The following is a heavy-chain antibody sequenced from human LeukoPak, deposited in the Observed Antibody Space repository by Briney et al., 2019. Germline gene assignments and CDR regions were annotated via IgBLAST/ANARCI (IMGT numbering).Heavy chain of an antibody. J-gene: IGHJ1*01. CDR2: INPNSGDT. V-gene: IGHV1-2*02. Sequence: ASVKVSCKASGYSFTGNYMHWVRQAPGQGREWMGLINPNSGDTNFAQKFQGRVTMTRDTSISTVYMELSRLRSDDTAVFYCARGYYDSSDFEYLQHWGQGTLVTVSS. CDR1: GYSFTGNY. D-gene: IGHD3-22*01. CDR3: ARGYYDSSDFEYLQH.